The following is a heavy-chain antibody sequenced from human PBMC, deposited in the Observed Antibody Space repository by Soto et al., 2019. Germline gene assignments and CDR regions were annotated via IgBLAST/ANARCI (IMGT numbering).Heavy chain of an antibody. J-gene: IGHJ5*02. V-gene: IGHV4-59*01. CDR2: IYYSGST. D-gene: IGHD3-3*01. Sequence: PSETLSLTCAVSGGSISSYYWSWIRQPPGKGLEWIGYIYYSGSTNYNPSLKSRVTISVDTSKNQFSLKLSSVTAADTAVYYCARGSITIFDPWFDPWGQGTLVTVSS. CDR3: ARGSITIFDPWFDP. CDR1: GGSISSYY.